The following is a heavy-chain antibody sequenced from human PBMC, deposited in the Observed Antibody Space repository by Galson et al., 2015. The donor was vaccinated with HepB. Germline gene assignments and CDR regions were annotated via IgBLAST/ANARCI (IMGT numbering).Heavy chain of an antibody. J-gene: IGHJ4*02. CDR1: GFSVSNTF. CDR3: ARDIGTVPDK. Sequence: SLRLSCAASGFSVSNTFMSWVRQAPGKGLEWVSSLYGDGSVYYADPVKGRFSVSGDTSKNTLFVQMNSLRVGDTAVYYCARDIGTVPDKWGQGTLVTVSS. D-gene: IGHD4-17*01. V-gene: IGHV3-53*01. CDR2: LYGDGSV.